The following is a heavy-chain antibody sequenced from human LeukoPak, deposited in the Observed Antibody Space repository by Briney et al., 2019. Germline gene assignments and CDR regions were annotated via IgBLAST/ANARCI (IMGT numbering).Heavy chain of an antibody. V-gene: IGHV1-18*01. J-gene: IGHJ6*03. D-gene: IGHD2-2*02. Sequence: ASVKVSCKASGYTFTSYGISWVRQAPGQGLEWMGWISAYNGNTNYAQKLQGRVTMTTDTSTSTAYMELRSLRSDDTAVYYCARGLTVVVPAAIPVDYYYYVDVWGKGTTVTVSS. CDR1: GYTFTSYG. CDR3: ARGLTVVVPAAIPVDYYYYVDV. CDR2: ISAYNGNT.